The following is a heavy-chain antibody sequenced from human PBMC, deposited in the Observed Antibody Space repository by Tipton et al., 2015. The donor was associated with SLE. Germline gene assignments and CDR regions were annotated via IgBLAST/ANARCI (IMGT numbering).Heavy chain of an antibody. CDR1: GGSISSSSYY. CDR3: ARQGDRDGYNFGY. J-gene: IGHJ4*02. CDR2: IYYSGST. V-gene: IGHV4-39*01. Sequence: TLSLTCTVSGGSISSSSYYWGWIRQPPGKGLEWIGSIYYSGSTYYNPFLKSRVTISVDTSKNQFSLKLSSVTAADTAVYYCARQGDRDGYNFGYWGQGSLVTVSS. D-gene: IGHD5-24*01.